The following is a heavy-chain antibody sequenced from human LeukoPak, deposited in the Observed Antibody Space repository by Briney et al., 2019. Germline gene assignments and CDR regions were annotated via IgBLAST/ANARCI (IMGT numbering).Heavy chain of an antibody. V-gene: IGHV1-2*06. Sequence: GASVKVSCKASGYTFTGYYMHWVRQAPGQGLEWMGRINPNSGGTDYAQKFQGGVTMTRDTSISTAYMELSRLRSDDTAVYYCASTGYSSGWSPHHDYWGQGTLVTVSS. D-gene: IGHD6-19*01. CDR2: INPNSGGT. J-gene: IGHJ4*02. CDR3: ASTGYSSGWSPHHDY. CDR1: GYTFTGYY.